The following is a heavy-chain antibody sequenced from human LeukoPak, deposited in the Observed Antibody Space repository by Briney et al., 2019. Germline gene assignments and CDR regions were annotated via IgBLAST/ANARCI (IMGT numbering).Heavy chain of an antibody. CDR1: GGSFSGYY. CDR2: INHSGST. Sequence: SETLSLTCAVYGGSFSGYYWSWIRQPPGKGLEWIGEINHSGSTNYNPSLKSRVTISVGTSKNQFSLKLSSVTAADTAVYYCARSSIAVAGNYFDYWGQGTLVTVSS. D-gene: IGHD6-19*01. CDR3: ARSSIAVAGNYFDY. V-gene: IGHV4-34*09. J-gene: IGHJ4*02.